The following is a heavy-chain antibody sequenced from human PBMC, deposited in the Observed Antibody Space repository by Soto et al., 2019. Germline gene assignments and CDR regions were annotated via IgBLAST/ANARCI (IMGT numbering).Heavy chain of an antibody. CDR1: GFNFHNYG. D-gene: IGHD6-13*01. CDR3: ARRQISPPTRGAASARGGMDV. Sequence: QVQLVESGGGVVQPGRSLRLSCAASGFNFHNYGMHWVRQAPGKGLEWVAVIWNDGNGYYYANSVKGRFTISRDNSKNTLYLQMSSLRAEDTAVYYCARRQISPPTRGAASARGGMDVWSQGTTVTVSS. CDR2: IWNDGNGY. V-gene: IGHV3-33*01. J-gene: IGHJ6*02.